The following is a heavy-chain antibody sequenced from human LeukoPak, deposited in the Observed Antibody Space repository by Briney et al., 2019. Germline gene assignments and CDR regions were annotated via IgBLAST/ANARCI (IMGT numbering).Heavy chain of an antibody. CDR3: ARDYYDSSGINWFDP. V-gene: IGHV1-69*13. CDR2: IIPIFGTA. CDR1: GGTFSSYA. Sequence: GASVKVSCKASGGTFSSYAISWVRQAPGQGLEWMGGIIPIFGTADYAQKFQGRVTITADESTSTAYMELSSLRSEDTAVYYCARDYYDSSGINWFDPWGQGTLVSVSS. D-gene: IGHD3-22*01. J-gene: IGHJ5*02.